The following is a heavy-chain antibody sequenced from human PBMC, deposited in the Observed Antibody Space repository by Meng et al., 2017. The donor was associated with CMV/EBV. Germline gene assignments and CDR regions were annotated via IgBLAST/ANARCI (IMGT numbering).Heavy chain of an antibody. Sequence: GGSLRLSCAASGFTFDDYAMHWVRQAPGKGLEWVSGISWNSGSIGYADSVKGRFTISRDNAKNSLYLQMNSLRAEDTALYYCAKDIGHSGSYTLHYWGQGTLVTVSS. CDR3: AKDIGHSGSYTLHY. CDR1: GFTFDDYA. J-gene: IGHJ4*02. D-gene: IGHD1-26*01. V-gene: IGHV3-9*01. CDR2: ISWNSGSI.